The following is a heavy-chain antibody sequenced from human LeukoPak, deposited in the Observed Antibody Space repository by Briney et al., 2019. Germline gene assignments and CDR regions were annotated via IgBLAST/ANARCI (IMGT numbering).Heavy chain of an antibody. D-gene: IGHD1-7*01. J-gene: IGHJ4*02. CDR1: GGTFSSYA. Sequence: SVKVSCKASGGTFSSYAISWVRQAPGQGLEWMGGIIPIFGTANYAQKFQGRVTITTDESTSTAYMELSSLRSEDTAVYYCARVSWITGTTDYWGQGTLVTVSS. CDR3: ARVSWITGTTDY. V-gene: IGHV1-69*05. CDR2: IIPIFGTA.